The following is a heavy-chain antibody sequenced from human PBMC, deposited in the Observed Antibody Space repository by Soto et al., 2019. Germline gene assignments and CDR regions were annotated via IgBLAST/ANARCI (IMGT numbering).Heavy chain of an antibody. J-gene: IGHJ2*01. CDR2: MYLGGDT. Sequence: EAQLEESGGGLVQPGGSLRLSCVASGFTVSDNYMSWVRQAPGKGLEWVSVMYLGGDTFYADSVKGRFTMSRDNSKNSLCLQMTSVSPDDTAVYYCALVGAVAAAPLDLWGRGTVVTVSS. CDR3: ALVGAVAAAPLDL. V-gene: IGHV3-66*01. CDR1: GFTVSDNY. D-gene: IGHD6-19*01.